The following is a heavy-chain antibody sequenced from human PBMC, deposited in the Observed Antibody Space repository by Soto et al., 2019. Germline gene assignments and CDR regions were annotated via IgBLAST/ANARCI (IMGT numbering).Heavy chain of an antibody. V-gene: IGHV3-9*01. CDR2: INWYPTFI. CDR3: AKEYTGYDKDAFDI. Sequence: EVHLVESGGGLVQPGRSLRLSCAASGFTFDDYAMHWVRQAPGKGLEWVSTINWYPTFIGYADSVKGRFTISRDNAKNSLYLEMNSLRAEDTALYYCAKEYTGYDKDAFDIWGQGTMVTVSS. CDR1: GFTFDDYA. J-gene: IGHJ3*02. D-gene: IGHD5-12*01.